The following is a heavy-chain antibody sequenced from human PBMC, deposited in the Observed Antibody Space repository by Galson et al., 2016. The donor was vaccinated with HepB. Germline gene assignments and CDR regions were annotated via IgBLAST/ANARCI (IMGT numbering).Heavy chain of an antibody. D-gene: IGHD2/OR15-2a*01. Sequence: SLRLSCAASGFSFRDSSMNWVRQAPGKGLEWVSGISGSGGITYYADSEKGRFTISRDNSKNTLYLQMNSLRDEDTAVYYCAKDEIGDFPDYFDYWGQGTLVTVSS. V-gene: IGHV3-23*01. CDR2: ISGSGGIT. CDR3: AKDEIGDFPDYFDY. J-gene: IGHJ4*02. CDR1: GFSFRDSS.